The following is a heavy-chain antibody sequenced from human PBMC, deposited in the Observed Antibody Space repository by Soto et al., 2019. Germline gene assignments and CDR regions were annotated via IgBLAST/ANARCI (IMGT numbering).Heavy chain of an antibody. CDR1: GASITFGGYS. V-gene: IGHV4-30-2*01. J-gene: IGHJ4*02. Sequence: SETLSLTCTVSGASITFGGYSWSWIRQTPGKGLEWIGYINHLGTTFYNPSFESRLTLSIDRAKNQFSLKLHSMSAADRAVYFCARGGGSDSFDYWGQGILVTAPQ. CDR2: INHLGTT. CDR3: ARGGGSDSFDY. D-gene: IGHD1-26*01.